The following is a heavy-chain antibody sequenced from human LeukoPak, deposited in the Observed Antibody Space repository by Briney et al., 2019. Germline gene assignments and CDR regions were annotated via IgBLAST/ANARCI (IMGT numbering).Heavy chain of an antibody. Sequence: SVKVSCKASVGTFSSYAISWVRPAPGQGLEWMGGIIPIFGTANYAQKFQGRVTITADESTSTAYMELSSLRSEDTAVYHCARVGLAMVRGVITRPFDYWGQGTLVTVSS. V-gene: IGHV1-69*13. CDR2: IIPIFGTA. CDR1: VGTFSSYA. D-gene: IGHD3-10*01. CDR3: ARVGLAMVRGVITRPFDY. J-gene: IGHJ4*02.